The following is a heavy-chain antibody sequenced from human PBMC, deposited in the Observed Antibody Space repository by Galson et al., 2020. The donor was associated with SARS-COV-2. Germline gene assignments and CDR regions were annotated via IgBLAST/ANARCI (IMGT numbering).Heavy chain of an antibody. V-gene: IGHV1-24*01. CDR3: ARGDMGNDYFDY. J-gene: IGHJ4*02. D-gene: IGHD7-27*01. CDR2: FDPEDGET. Sequence: ASVKVSCKVSGYTLTELSMHWVRQAPGKGLEWMGGFDPEDGETIYTQKFQGRVTMTEDMSTSTAYMELSSLRYEDTAVYYYARGDMGNDYFDYWGQGTLVTVSS. CDR1: GYTLTELS.